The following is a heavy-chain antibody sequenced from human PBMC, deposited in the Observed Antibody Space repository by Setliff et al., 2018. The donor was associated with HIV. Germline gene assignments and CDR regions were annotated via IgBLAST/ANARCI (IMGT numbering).Heavy chain of an antibody. CDR3: ATLTYCAGDCYSTGSSDI. CDR1: GGAFSSYA. V-gene: IGHV1-69*13. Sequence: SVKVSCKASGGAFSSYAISWVRQAPGQGLEWMGGIIPVFGTEKYPLKFQGRVTITADESTSTAYMELSRLRSEDTAVYYCATLTYCAGDCYSTGSSDIWGQGTMVTVSS. D-gene: IGHD2-21*01. J-gene: IGHJ3*02. CDR2: IIPVFGTE.